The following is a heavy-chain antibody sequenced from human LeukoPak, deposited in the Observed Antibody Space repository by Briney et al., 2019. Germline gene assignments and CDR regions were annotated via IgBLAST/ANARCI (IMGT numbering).Heavy chain of an antibody. CDR1: GGTFSSYA. J-gene: IGHJ2*01. CDR2: IIPIFGTA. Sequence: SVKVSCKASGGTFSSYAISWVRQAPGQGLEWMGGIIPIFGTANYAQKFQGRVTITADESTSTAYMELSSLRSEDTAVYYCARDQEGRSCSGGTCYLGWSFDLWGRGTLGTVSS. D-gene: IGHD2-15*01. CDR3: ARDQEGRSCSGGTCYLGWSFDL. V-gene: IGHV1-69*13.